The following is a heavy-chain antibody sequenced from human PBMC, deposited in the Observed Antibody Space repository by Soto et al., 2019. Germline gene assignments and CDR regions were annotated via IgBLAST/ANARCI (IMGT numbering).Heavy chain of an antibody. V-gene: IGHV4-39*01. Sequence: TSETLSLTGTVSGGSISSSSYYWGWIRQPPGKGLEWIGSIYYSGSTYYNPSLKSRVTISIDTSKNQFSLKLSSVTAADTAVYYCARRTTMVRGVSRRGFDYWGQGTLVTVSS. D-gene: IGHD3-10*01. CDR1: GGSISSSSYY. CDR2: IYYSGST. J-gene: IGHJ4*02. CDR3: ARRTTMVRGVSRRGFDY.